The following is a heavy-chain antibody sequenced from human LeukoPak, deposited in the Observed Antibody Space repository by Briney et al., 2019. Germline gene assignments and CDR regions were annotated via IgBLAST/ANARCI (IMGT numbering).Heavy chain of an antibody. CDR2: INHSGST. CDR1: GGSFSGYY. CDR3: ATGVRRILYC. D-gene: IGHD2-8*02. Sequence: SETLSLTCAVYGGSFSGYYWSWIRQPPGKGLEWIGEINHSGSTNYNPSLKSRVTISVDTSKNQFSLKLSSVTAADTAVYYCATGVRRILYCWGQGTMVTVSS. J-gene: IGHJ3*01. V-gene: IGHV4-34*01.